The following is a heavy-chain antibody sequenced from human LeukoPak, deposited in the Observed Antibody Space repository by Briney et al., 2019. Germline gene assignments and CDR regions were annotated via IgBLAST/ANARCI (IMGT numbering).Heavy chain of an antibody. D-gene: IGHD1-26*01. V-gene: IGHV4-34*01. CDR3: ASSVGSTDY. CDR1: GESLSKYY. J-gene: IGHJ4*02. CDR2: INHRGST. Sequence: SETLSLTCAVYGESLSKYYWTWIRQSPGKGLEWIGEINHRGSTNLNPSLKSRVTLSVDTSRYQFSLKLTSVTAADAAVYYCASSVGSTDYWGQGTLVTVSS.